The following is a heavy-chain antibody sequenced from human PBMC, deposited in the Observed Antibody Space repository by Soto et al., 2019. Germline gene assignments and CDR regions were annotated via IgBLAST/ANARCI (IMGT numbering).Heavy chain of an antibody. CDR2: IYPGDSDT. D-gene: IGHD3-16*01. Sequence: GESLKISCKASGYNFTTNLICWVRQMPGKGLEWMGIIYPGDSDTRYNPYFQGQVTISDDKSFSTAFLQWSSLKASDTDMYYCARRGSSGKSLDYGGQGTLV. J-gene: IGHJ4*02. CDR3: ARRGSSGKSLDY. V-gene: IGHV5-51*01. CDR1: GYNFTTNL.